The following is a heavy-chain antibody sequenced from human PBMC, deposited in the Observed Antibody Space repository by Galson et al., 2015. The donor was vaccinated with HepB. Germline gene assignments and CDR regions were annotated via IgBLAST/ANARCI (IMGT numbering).Heavy chain of an antibody. D-gene: IGHD3-10*01. CDR3: AKGLGGFGELHFDY. CDR2: ISGSGGST. J-gene: IGHJ4*02. CDR1: GFTFSSYA. Sequence: SLRLSCAASGFTFSSYAMSWVRQAPGKGLEWVSAISGSGGSTYYADSVKGRFTISRDNSKNTLYLQMNGLRAEDTAVYYCAKGLGGFGELHFDYWGQGTLVTVSS. V-gene: IGHV3-23*01.